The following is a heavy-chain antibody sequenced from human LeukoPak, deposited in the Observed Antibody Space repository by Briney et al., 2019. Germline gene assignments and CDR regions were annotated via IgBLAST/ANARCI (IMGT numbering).Heavy chain of an antibody. D-gene: IGHD1-1*01. V-gene: IGHV3-21*01. CDR3: ASAGTTGTKGMDV. CDR2: ISSSSSYI. J-gene: IGHJ6*04. CDR1: GFTFSSYS. Sequence: GGSLRLSCAASGFTFSSYSMNWVRQAPVKGLEWVSSISSSSSYIYYADSVKGRFTISRDNAKNSLYLQMNSLRAEDTAVYYCASAGTTGTKGMDVWGKGTTVTVSS.